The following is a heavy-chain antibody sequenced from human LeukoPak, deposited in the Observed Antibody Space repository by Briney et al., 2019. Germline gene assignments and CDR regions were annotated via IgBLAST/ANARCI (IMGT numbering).Heavy chain of an antibody. J-gene: IGHJ6*03. CDR2: ISSSSSYI. V-gene: IGHV3-21*01. Sequence: GGSLRLSCAASGFTFSSYSMNWVRRAPGKGLEWVSSISSSSSYIYYADSVKGRFTISRDNAKNSLYLQMNSLRAEDTAVYYCARGITIFGVVTNYYMDVWGKGTTVTVSS. D-gene: IGHD3-3*01. CDR1: GFTFSSYS. CDR3: ARGITIFGVVTNYYMDV.